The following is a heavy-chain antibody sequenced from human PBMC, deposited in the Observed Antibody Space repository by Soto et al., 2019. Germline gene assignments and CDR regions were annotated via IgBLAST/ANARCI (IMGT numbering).Heavy chain of an antibody. V-gene: IGHV1-46*01. J-gene: IGHJ5*02. CDR2: MNPSGGKG. Sequence: QVQLAQSGAEVKKPGASVKVSCKASGYTFTHYYIHWVRQAPGQGLEWMGMMNPSGGKGSHAQKFQGRVTMTGDTSTTTVYMELSSLTSEDTAVYYCARVGGLGFDTWGQGTLVTVSS. CDR1: GYTFTHYY. D-gene: IGHD3-16*01. CDR3: ARVGGLGFDT.